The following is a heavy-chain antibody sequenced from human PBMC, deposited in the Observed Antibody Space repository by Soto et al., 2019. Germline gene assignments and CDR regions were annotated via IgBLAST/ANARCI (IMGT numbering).Heavy chain of an antibody. V-gene: IGHV3-20*04. J-gene: IGHJ4*02. CDR2: VNWNGGST. D-gene: IGHD1-26*01. Sequence: EVQLVESGGGVLRPGGSLRLSCAASGFTFDDYGMSWARQAPGKGLEWVSGVNWNGGSTGYADSVKGRFTISRDNAKNSLYLQRNGLRAEDTAFYYCVRGASLNFDYWGQGTLVTVSS. CDR3: VRGASLNFDY. CDR1: GFTFDDYG.